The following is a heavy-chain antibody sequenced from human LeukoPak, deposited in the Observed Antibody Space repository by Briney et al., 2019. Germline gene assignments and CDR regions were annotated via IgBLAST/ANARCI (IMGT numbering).Heavy chain of an antibody. Sequence: KPSETLSLTCTVSDGSISSYYWSWIRQPAGKGLEWIGRVHTSGSTHYNPSLKSRVTMSVATSKNQFSLKLRSVTAADTAIYYCTRAGPQYQLLYGYWGQGTLVTVSS. CDR1: DGSISSYY. CDR2: VHTSGST. D-gene: IGHD2-2*02. V-gene: IGHV4-4*07. CDR3: TRAGPQYQLLYGY. J-gene: IGHJ4*02.